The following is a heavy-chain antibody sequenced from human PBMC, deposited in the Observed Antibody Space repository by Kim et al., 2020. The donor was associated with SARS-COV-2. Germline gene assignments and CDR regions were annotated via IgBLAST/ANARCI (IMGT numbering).Heavy chain of an antibody. D-gene: IGHD1-1*01. CDR1: GDSVSSNSAA. J-gene: IGHJ4*02. CDR3: ARVYRTGFSQTGTFDY. CDR2: TYYRSKWYN. Sequence: SQTLSLTCAISGDSVSSNSAAWNWIRQSPSRGLEWLGRTYYRSKWYNDYAVSVKSRISINPDTSKNQFSLQLNSVTPEDTAVYYCARVYRTGFSQTGTFDYWGQGTLVTVSS. V-gene: IGHV6-1*01.